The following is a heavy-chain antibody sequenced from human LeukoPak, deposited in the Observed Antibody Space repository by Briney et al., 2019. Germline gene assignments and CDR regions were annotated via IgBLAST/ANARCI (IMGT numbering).Heavy chain of an antibody. CDR3: AKGWEFRVVIPAAVS. Sequence: GGSLRLSCEGSGFIFSSYAMTWVRQAPGKGLQWVSSISGSGESTYYADSMKGRFTISRDNSKNALSLQMNSLRAEDTAVYFCAKGWEFRVVIPAAVSWGQGTLVTVSS. D-gene: IGHD3-3*01. J-gene: IGHJ5*02. V-gene: IGHV3-23*01. CDR2: ISGSGEST. CDR1: GFIFSSYA.